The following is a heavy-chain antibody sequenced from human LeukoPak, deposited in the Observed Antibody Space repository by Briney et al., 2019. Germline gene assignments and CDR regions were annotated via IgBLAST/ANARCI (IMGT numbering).Heavy chain of an antibody. J-gene: IGHJ4*02. CDR2: ISYDGSNK. V-gene: IGHV3-30*04. CDR1: GFTFSSYA. CDR3: ARGARKGDDYGGFFDY. D-gene: IGHD4-23*01. Sequence: TGGSLRLSCAASGFTFSSYAMHWVRQAPGKGLEWVAVISYDGSNKYSADSVKGRFTISRDNSKNTLYMQMNSLRAEDTAVYYCARGARKGDDYGGFFDYWGQGTLVTVSS.